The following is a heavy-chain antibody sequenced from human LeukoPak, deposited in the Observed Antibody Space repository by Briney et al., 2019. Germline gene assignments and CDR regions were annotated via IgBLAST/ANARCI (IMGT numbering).Heavy chain of an antibody. CDR1: GFSLSTSGMC. Sequence: SGPALVKPTQTLTLTCTFSGFSLSTSGMCASWIRQPPGKALEWLALIDWDDDKYYSTSLKTRLTISKDTSKNQVVPTMTNMDPVDTATYYCARSTYSSRSFDPWGQGTLVTVSS. D-gene: IGHD6-13*01. CDR2: IDWDDDK. V-gene: IGHV2-70*01. J-gene: IGHJ5*02. CDR3: ARSTYSSRSFDP.